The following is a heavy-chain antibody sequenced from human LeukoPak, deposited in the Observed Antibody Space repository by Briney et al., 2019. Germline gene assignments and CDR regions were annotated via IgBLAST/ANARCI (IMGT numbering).Heavy chain of an antibody. J-gene: IGHJ4*02. V-gene: IGHV3-30*03. CDR1: GFTFSTYS. D-gene: IGHD3-22*01. Sequence: PGGSLRLSCAASGFTFSTYSMNWVRQAPGKGLEWVAVISYDGSNKYYADSVKGRFTISRDNSKNTLYLQMNSLRAEDTAVYYCASFQMGIVDIGGNDYWGQGTLVTVSS. CDR3: ASFQMGIVDIGGNDY. CDR2: ISYDGSNK.